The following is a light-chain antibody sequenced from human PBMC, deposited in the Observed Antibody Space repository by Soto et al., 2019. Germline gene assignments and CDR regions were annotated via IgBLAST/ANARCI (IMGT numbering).Light chain of an antibody. J-gene: IGLJ2*01. CDR3: SSYTSTSTVQ. Sequence: QSALTQPASVSGSPGQSITISCTGTSSDVGLYNYVSWYQHHPGKAPKLMIYDVRDRPSGVSNRFSGSKSGNTASLTISGLQAEDEGDYYCSSYTSTSTVQFGGGTKLTGL. CDR1: SSDVGLYNY. V-gene: IGLV2-14*01. CDR2: DVR.